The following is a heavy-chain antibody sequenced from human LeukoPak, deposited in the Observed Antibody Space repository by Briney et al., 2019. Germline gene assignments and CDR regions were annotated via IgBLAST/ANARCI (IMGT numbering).Heavy chain of an antibody. D-gene: IGHD5-24*01. J-gene: IGHJ4*02. V-gene: IGHV3-21*01. CDR3: VRGDGRDY. Sequence: GGSLRLSCAASGFTFNTYTMYWVRQAPGKGLEWVSSISSGSSATHYADSVKGRLTISRDNAKNSLYLQMDNLRAEDTAVYYCVRGDGRDYWGQGTLVTVSS. CDR1: GFTFNTYT. CDR2: ISSGSSAT.